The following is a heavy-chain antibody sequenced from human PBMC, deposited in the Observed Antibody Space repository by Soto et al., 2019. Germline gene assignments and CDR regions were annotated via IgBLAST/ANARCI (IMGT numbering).Heavy chain of an antibody. D-gene: IGHD3-22*01. V-gene: IGHV1-18*01. CDR1: GYTFTSYG. J-gene: IGHJ5*02. Sequence: QVQLVQSGAEVKKPGASVKVSCKASGYTFTSYGISWVRQAPGQGLEWMGWISAYNGNTNYAQKRQSSVTMTTDTSTSTAYMERRSLRSDDTAVYYCAKISYYHDSCGRGNGFDPWGQGTLVTVSS. CDR3: AKISYYHDSCGRGNGFDP. CDR2: ISAYNGNT.